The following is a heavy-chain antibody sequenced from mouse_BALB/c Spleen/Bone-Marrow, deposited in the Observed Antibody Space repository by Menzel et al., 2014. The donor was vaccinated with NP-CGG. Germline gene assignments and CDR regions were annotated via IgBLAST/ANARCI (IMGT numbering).Heavy chain of an antibody. CDR2: IGSGGSNT. D-gene: IGHD2-2*01. CDR1: GFAFSGYA. Sequence: EVKLVESGGGLVKLGGSLKLSCAAPGFAFSGYAMSWVLQTPEKSWGGVEYIGSGGSNTYYQNTLKGRFTISRDNSKNTLYLQMNSLKSDDTAMYYCARQRGYAYAMDYWGQGTSVTGSS. CDR3: ARQRGYAYAMDY. J-gene: IGHJ4*01. V-gene: IGHV5-12-1*01.